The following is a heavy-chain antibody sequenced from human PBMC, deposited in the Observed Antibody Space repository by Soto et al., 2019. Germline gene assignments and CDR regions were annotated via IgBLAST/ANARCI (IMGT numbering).Heavy chain of an antibody. CDR1: GGTFSSYA. Sequence: QVQLVQSGAEVKKPGSSVKVSCKASGGTFSSYAIRWVRQAPGQGLEWMGGVIPIFGTANYAQKFQGRVTITADESTRTADMELSSLRSKDTAVYYCARDEVYGELLPGGTFDYGGQGTLVTVSS. CDR2: VIPIFGTA. CDR3: ARDEVYGELLPGGTFDY. J-gene: IGHJ4*02. V-gene: IGHV1-69*12. D-gene: IGHD1-26*01.